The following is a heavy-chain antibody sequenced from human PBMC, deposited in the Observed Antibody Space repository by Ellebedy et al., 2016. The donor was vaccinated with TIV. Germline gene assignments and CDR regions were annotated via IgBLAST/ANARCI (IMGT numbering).Heavy chain of an antibody. Sequence: AASVKVSCKASGYTFTTYDINWVRQATGQGLEWMGWMSPNGGNTGYAQRFQGRVTMTRDTSITTAFMELSSLTSDDTAVYFCARGVDAGVDYWGQGTLVTVSS. CDR1: GYTFTTYD. D-gene: IGHD5-18*01. CDR3: ARGVDAGVDY. CDR2: MSPNGGNT. J-gene: IGHJ4*02. V-gene: IGHV1-8*01.